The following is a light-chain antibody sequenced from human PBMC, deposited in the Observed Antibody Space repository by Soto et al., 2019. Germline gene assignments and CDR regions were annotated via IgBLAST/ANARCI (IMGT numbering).Light chain of an antibody. Sequence: EIVLTQSPGTLSLSPGERATLSCRASQSVSSTYIAWYQQNPGQAPRLLIYGASNRATGIPDRFSGSGSGTDFTLTISRLEPADFAVYFCQQYGRSPPFTFGQGTKVEIK. CDR1: QSVSSTY. V-gene: IGKV3-20*01. J-gene: IGKJ2*01. CDR2: GAS. CDR3: QQYGRSPPFT.